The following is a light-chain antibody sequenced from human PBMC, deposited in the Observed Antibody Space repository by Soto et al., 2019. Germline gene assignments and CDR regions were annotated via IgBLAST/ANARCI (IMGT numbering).Light chain of an antibody. V-gene: IGKV1-39*01. CDR1: QSISSY. J-gene: IGKJ4*01. Sequence: DIQMTQSPSSLSASVGDRVTITCRASQSISSYLNWYQQKPGKAPKLLIYAASSLQSGVPSRFDGSGSGAHLTLTISSLQPDDFATYYCQQSFSTPAVTFGGGTKVDIK. CDR2: AAS. CDR3: QQSFSTPAVT.